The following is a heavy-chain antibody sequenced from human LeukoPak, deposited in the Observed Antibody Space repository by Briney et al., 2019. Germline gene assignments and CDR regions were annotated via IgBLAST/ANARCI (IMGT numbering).Heavy chain of an antibody. CDR3: ARGRTRTFDY. Sequence: PSETLSLTCAVYGGSFSGYYWSWIRQPPGKGLEWIGEINHSGSTTYNPSLKSRVTISVDTSKNQFSLKLSSVTAADTAVYYCARGRTRTFDYWGQGTLVTVSS. CDR2: INHSGST. CDR1: GGSFSGYY. V-gene: IGHV4-34*01. J-gene: IGHJ4*02. D-gene: IGHD1/OR15-1a*01.